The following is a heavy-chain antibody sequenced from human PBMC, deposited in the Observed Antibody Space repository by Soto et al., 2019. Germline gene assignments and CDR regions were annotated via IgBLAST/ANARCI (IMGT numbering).Heavy chain of an antibody. D-gene: IGHD6-6*01. CDR1: GYSFTDYH. CDR3: ARGFEYSSSSGLNWFDP. V-gene: IGHV1-2*04. Sequence: ASVKVSCKASGYSFTDYHIHWVRQAPGQGLEWLGRINPKSGGTSTAQKFQGWVTMTTDTSISTASMELTRLTSDDTAIYYCARGFEYSSSSGLNWFDPWG. J-gene: IGHJ5*02. CDR2: INPKSGGT.